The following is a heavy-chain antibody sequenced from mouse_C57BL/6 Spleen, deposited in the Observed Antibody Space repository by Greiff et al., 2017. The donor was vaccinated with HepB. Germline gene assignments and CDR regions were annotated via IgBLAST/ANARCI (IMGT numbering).Heavy chain of an antibody. J-gene: IGHJ3*01. CDR1: GYTFTSYW. Sequence: QVQLQQPGAELVRPGTSVKLSCKASGYTFTSYWMHWVKQRPGQGLEWIGVIDPSDSYTNYNQKCKGKATLTVDTSSSTAYMQLSLLTSEDSAVYYCASRGFAYWGQGTLVTVSA. CDR3: ASRGFAY. V-gene: IGHV1-59*01. CDR2: IDPSDSYT.